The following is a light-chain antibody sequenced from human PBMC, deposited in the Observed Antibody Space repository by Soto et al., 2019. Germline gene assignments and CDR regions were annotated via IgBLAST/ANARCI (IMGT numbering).Light chain of an antibody. J-gene: IGKJ1*01. V-gene: IGKV1-39*01. CDR3: QQTFITPRT. CDR2: DAT. Sequence: DTQMTQSPSSLSASVGDRVTITCQASRDITDYLNWYLHTPGKAPKLLIFDATTLQSGVPSRFSGRGSGTDFTLTISSLQPEDFATYYCQQTFITPRTFGQGTKVDIK. CDR1: RDITDY.